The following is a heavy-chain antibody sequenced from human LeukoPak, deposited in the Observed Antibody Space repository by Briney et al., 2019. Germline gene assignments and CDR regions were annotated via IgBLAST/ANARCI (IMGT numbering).Heavy chain of an antibody. Sequence: GGSLRLCCAASGFTFSSYGMQWVRQAPGKGLEWVAVISYDGSNKYYADSVKGRFTISRDNSKNTLYLQMNSLRAEDTAVYYCAKGDYGGNPTDTDYWGQGTLVTVSS. CDR3: AKGDYGGNPTDTDY. D-gene: IGHD4-23*01. J-gene: IGHJ4*02. V-gene: IGHV3-30*18. CDR2: ISYDGSNK. CDR1: GFTFSSYG.